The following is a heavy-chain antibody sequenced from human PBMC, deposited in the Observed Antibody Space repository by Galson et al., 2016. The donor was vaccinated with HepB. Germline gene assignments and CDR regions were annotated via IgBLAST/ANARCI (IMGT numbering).Heavy chain of an antibody. D-gene: IGHD2-15*01. CDR1: GYSFTNYW. J-gene: IGHJ4*02. CDR3: ARRDRDCSGGTCFSRNFDY. Sequence: QSGAEVKQPGESLTISCQGSGYSFTNYWIGWVRQMPGEGLEWMGIIYPGDSDIRYNSSFQGQVTISADKSITTAYLQWGSLKASDSAIYFCARRDRDCSGGTCFSRNFDYWGQGTLVSVSS. V-gene: IGHV5-51*01. CDR2: IYPGDSDI.